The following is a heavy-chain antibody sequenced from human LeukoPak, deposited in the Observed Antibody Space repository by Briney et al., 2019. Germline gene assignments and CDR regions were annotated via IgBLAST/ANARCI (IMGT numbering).Heavy chain of an antibody. V-gene: IGHV1-18*01. D-gene: IGHD2-15*01. Sequence: GASVKVSCKASGYTFTSYGISWVRQAPGQGLEWMGWISAYNGNTNYAQKLQGRVTMTTDTSTSTAYMELRSLRPDDTAVYYCARDTPFQGILPPHTGDYWGQGTLVTVSS. CDR2: ISAYNGNT. CDR3: ARDTPFQGILPPHTGDY. CDR1: GYTFTSYG. J-gene: IGHJ4*02.